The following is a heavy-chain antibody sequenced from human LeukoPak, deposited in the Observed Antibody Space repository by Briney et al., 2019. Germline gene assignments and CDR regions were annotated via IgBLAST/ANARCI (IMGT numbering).Heavy chain of an antibody. Sequence: GGSLRLSCAASGFTFSGSAVHWVRQASGKGLEWVGRIRSKANSYATVYAASVKGRFTISRDDSKNTAYLQMNSLKTEDTAVYYCTRPLGYCTSTSCLNWFHPWGQGTLVTVSS. CDR1: GFTFSGSA. V-gene: IGHV3-73*01. J-gene: IGHJ5*02. CDR2: IRSKANSYAT. CDR3: TRPLGYCTSTSCLNWFHP. D-gene: IGHD2-2*01.